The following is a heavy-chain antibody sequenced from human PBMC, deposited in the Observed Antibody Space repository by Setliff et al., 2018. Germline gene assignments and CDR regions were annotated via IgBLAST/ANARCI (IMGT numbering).Heavy chain of an antibody. CDR3: ARSRTIAVKGGVFAV. CDR2: IYYSGST. D-gene: IGHD6-19*01. CDR1: DDSISSRHYY. V-gene: IGHV4-31*11. Sequence: PSETLSLTCEVSDDSISSRHYYWSWIRQYPGKGLEWIGYIYYSGSTYYNPSLKSRVTISLDTSENQFSLELSSVTAADTAVYYCARSRTIAVKGGVFAVWGRGTLVTVSS. J-gene: IGHJ2*01.